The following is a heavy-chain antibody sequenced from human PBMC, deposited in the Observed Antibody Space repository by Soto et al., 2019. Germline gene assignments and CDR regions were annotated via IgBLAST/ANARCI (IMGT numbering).Heavy chain of an antibody. CDR2: IYYSGST. CDR3: AREYYYDSSGYGRLNWFDP. J-gene: IGHJ5*02. V-gene: IGHV4-59*01. CDR1: GGSISSYY. Sequence: SETLSLTCTVSGGSISSYYWSWIRQPPGKGLEWIGYIYYSGSTNYNPSLKSRVTISVDTSKNQFSLKLSSVTAADTAVYYCAREYYYDSSGYGRLNWFDPWGQGTLVTVSS. D-gene: IGHD3-22*01.